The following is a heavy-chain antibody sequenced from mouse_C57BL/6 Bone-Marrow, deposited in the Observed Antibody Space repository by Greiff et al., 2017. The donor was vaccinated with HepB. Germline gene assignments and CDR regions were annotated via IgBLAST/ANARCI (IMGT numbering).Heavy chain of an antibody. CDR3: ARKITTVVANYFDY. Sequence: VQLQQPGAELVKPGASVKLSCKASGYTFTSYWMHWVKQRPGQGLGWIGMIHPNSGSTNYNEKFKSKATLTVDKSSSTAYMQLSSLTSEDSAVYYCARKITTVVANYFDYWGQGTTLTVSS. V-gene: IGHV1-64*01. D-gene: IGHD1-1*01. CDR1: GYTFTSYW. CDR2: IHPNSGST. J-gene: IGHJ2*01.